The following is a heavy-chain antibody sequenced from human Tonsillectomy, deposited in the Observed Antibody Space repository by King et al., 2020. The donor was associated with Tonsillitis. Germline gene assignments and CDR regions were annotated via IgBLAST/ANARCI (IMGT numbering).Heavy chain of an antibody. CDR1: GFTFSNYA. CDR3: AISPNQGPSCRGDCFPDY. V-gene: IGHV3-30*02. J-gene: IGHJ4*02. CDR2: IRSETNDN. D-gene: IGHD2-21*02. Sequence: VQLVESGGGVVQLGGSLRLSCAASGFTFSNYAMHWVRQAPSKGLEWVAFIRSETNDNKYAYSVKGRFTISRDNFKNTVYLQMNNLRVEDTAVYYCAISPNQGPSCRGDCFPDYGGQGTLVTVSS.